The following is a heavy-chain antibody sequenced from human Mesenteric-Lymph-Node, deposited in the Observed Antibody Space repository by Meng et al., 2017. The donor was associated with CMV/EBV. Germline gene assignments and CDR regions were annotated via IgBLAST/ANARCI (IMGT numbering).Heavy chain of an antibody. J-gene: IGHJ4*02. Sequence: ASVKVSCKASGYSFTGNYMHWVRQAPGQGLEWMGIINPSGGSTSYAQKFQGRVTMTRDTSTSTVYMELSSLRSEDTAVYYCARGAAYSGSYWNFDYWGQGTLVTVSS. D-gene: IGHD1-26*01. CDR3: ARGAAYSGSYWNFDY. CDR2: INPSGGST. CDR1: GYSFTGNY. V-gene: IGHV1-46*01.